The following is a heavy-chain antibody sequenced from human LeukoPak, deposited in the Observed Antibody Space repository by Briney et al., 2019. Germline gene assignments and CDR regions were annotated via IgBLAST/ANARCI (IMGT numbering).Heavy chain of an antibody. CDR3: ARAPFNRITMVRGVIGWFDH. J-gene: IGHJ5*02. V-gene: IGHV1-69*01. CDR2: IIPIFGTA. CDR1: GGTFSSYA. Sequence: SVKVSCKASGGTFSSYAISWVRQAPGQGLEWMGGIIPIFGTANYAQKFQGRVTITADESTSTAYMELSSLRSEDTAVYYCARAPFNRITMVRGVIGWFDHWGQGTLVTVSS. D-gene: IGHD3-10*01.